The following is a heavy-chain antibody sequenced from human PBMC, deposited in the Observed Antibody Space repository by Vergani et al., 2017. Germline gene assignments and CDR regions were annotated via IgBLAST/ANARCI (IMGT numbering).Heavy chain of an antibody. D-gene: IGHD3-22*01. V-gene: IGHV3-53*01. CDR2: IYSGGST. J-gene: IGHJ3*02. Sequence: EVQLVESGRGLIQPGGSLRLSCAASGFTVSSNYMSWVRQAPGKGLEWVSVIYSGGSTYYADSVKGRFTITRDNSKNTLYLQMNSLRAEDTAVYYCARGFYYDSSGDAFDIWGQGTMVTVSS. CDR3: ARGFYYDSSGDAFDI. CDR1: GFTVSSNY.